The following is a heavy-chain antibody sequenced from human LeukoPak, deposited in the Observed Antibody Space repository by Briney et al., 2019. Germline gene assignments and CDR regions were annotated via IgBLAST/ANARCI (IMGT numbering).Heavy chain of an antibody. D-gene: IGHD3-22*01. J-gene: IGHJ4*02. CDR2: MHSSGST. CDR3: ARGYYDSTGYYYPSFDY. Sequence: SETLSLTCSVSGGSISNYYWNWTRQPAGKGLEWIGRMHSSGSTNYNPSLKSRVTMSVGTSKNQFSLKLRSVTAADTAVYYCARGYYDSTGYYYPSFDYWGQGTLVTVSS. CDR1: GGSISNYY. V-gene: IGHV4-4*07.